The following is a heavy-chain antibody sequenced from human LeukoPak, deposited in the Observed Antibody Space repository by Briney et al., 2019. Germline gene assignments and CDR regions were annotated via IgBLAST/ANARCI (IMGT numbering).Heavy chain of an antibody. CDR3: ARTSGAGSGYVDY. D-gene: IGHD2-15*01. V-gene: IGHV2-70*13. CDR2: VDWDDDK. Sequence: SGPALVKPTQTFTLTCTFSGFSLSTRGMCVSWLRQPPGKALEWLALVDWDDDKSYSTSLKTRLTISKDTSKNQVVLTMTNMDPVDTATYYCARTSGAGSGYVDYWGQGTLVTVSS. CDR1: GFSLSTRGMC. J-gene: IGHJ4*02.